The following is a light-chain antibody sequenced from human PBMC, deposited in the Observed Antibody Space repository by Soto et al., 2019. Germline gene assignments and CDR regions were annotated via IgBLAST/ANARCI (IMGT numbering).Light chain of an antibody. CDR1: LSVSKY. J-gene: IGKJ2*01. CDR2: NAS. Sequence: EIVLTQSPATLSLSPGERATLSCRASLSVSKYLAWYQQKPGQAPRLLIYNASNRAPAIPARFSGSGSGTDFTLTISSLAPEDFAVYYCQQRTNWLYSFGQGTKLEIK. V-gene: IGKV3-11*01. CDR3: QQRTNWLYS.